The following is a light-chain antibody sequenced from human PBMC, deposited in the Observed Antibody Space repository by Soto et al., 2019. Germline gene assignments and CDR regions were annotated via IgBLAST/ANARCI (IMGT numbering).Light chain of an antibody. CDR3: QQYTDYPWT. CDR2: DGS. CDR1: QSVSSW. V-gene: IGKV1-5*01. J-gene: IGKJ1*01. Sequence: TCPASQSVSSWLAWYQQKPGKAPKVLIFDGSTLESGVPSRFSGSRFGTDFTLTISSLKPDDCATYYCQQYTDYPWTFGQGTKVDIK.